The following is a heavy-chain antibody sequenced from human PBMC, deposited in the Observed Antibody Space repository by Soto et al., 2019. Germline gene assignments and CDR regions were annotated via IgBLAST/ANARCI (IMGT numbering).Heavy chain of an antibody. CDR3: AHMLRGRGGMDV. V-gene: IGHV2-5*01. Sequence: QITLKEAGPTLVKPTQTLTLTCTFSGFSLSTSGVGVGWIRQPPGKALEWLALIYWNDDKRYSPSLKSRLTITKDTSKNQDVLTMTNMDPVDTATYYCAHMLRGRGGMDVWGQGTTVTVSS. J-gene: IGHJ6*02. CDR2: IYWNDDK. CDR1: GFSLSTSGVG.